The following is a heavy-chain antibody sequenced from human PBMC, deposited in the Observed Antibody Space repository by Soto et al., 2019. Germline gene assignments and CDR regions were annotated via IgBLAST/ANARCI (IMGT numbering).Heavy chain of an antibody. Sequence: EVQLVESGGGLVKPGGSLRLSCAASGFTFSFYSVNWVRQAPGKGLEWVSSISGSSTYIYYADSLKGRSTISRDNAKNSLFLQMDSLRAEDTAVYYCARAVLGSWYFDLWGRGTLVTVSS. CDR1: GFTFSFYS. CDR3: ARAVLGSWYFDL. D-gene: IGHD2-8*01. CDR2: ISGSSTYI. J-gene: IGHJ2*01. V-gene: IGHV3-21*02.